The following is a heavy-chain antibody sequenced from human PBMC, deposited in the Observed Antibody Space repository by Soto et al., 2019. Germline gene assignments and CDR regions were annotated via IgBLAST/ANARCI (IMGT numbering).Heavy chain of an antibody. CDR1: CYAISSGYY. CDR2: IYHSGST. J-gene: IGHJ4*02. D-gene: IGHD1-26*01. V-gene: IGHV4-38-2*02. CDR3: ERGTGGSYSYFAY. Sequence: PSETLSLACTCSCYAISSGYYCVWFRHPPGKGLEWIGSIYHSGSTYYNPSLKSRVTISVDTSKNQFSLKLSSVTAADTAVYYCERGTGGSYSYFAYWGQGTLVTVSS.